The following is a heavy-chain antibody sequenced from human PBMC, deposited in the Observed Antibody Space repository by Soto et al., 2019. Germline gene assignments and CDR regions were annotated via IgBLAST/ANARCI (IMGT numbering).Heavy chain of an antibody. J-gene: IGHJ4*02. CDR3: CHVWV. CDR1: GFSISDYW. V-gene: IGHV3-7*01. CDR2: INEDGSEE. D-gene: IGHD1-26*01. Sequence: EVQMVESGGGLVQPGGSLRLSCAASGFSISDYWMSWVRQAPGKGLEWVGNINEDGSEENYLDSVKGRFTISRDNARNSLYLQMNSLRVEDTAVDYCCHVWVGGQGTLVTVSS.